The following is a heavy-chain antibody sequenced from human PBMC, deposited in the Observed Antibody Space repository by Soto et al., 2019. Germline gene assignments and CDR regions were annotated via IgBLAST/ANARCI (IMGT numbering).Heavy chain of an antibody. J-gene: IGHJ4*02. CDR2: IDPSDSQT. Sequence: LGESLKISCKGSGYSFAGYWITWVRQKPGKGLEWMGRIDPSDSQTYYSPSFRGHVTISVTKSITTVFLQWSSLRASDTAMYYCATQIYESDTGPNFQYYLDSWAQGTPVPVSA. CDR3: ATQIYESDTGPNFQYYLDS. CDR1: GYSFAGYW. D-gene: IGHD5-18*01. V-gene: IGHV5-10-1*01.